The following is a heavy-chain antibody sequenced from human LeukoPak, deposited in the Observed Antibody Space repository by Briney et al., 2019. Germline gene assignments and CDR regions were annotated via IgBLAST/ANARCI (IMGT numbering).Heavy chain of an antibody. J-gene: IGHJ3*02. CDR3: ARGAVGQHRSKCDVFDI. D-gene: IGHD1-1*01. V-gene: IGHV6-1*01. Sequence: SQTLSLTCAISGDSVSRTSAAWYWIRQSPSRGLEWLGRTYYRSQWCDDYAVSLKSRVTINPDTSKNHFSLHLNAVTPEDTAVYCCARGAVGQHRSKCDVFDIWGQGTMVTVSS. CDR2: TYYRSQWCD. CDR1: GDSVSRTSAA.